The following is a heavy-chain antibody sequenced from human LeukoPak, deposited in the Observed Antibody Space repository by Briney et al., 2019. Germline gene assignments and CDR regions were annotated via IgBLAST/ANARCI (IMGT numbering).Heavy chain of an antibody. V-gene: IGHV4-4*02. Sequence: SETLSLTCAVSGGSISSNNWWSWVRQPPGKGLEWIGEIHHSGSTNYNPSLKSRVTISVDKSKNQFSLNLSSVTATDTAVYYCARNGDWRVDCWGQGTLVTVSS. CDR1: GGSISSNNW. D-gene: IGHD4-17*01. CDR2: IHHSGST. J-gene: IGHJ4*02. CDR3: ARNGDWRVDC.